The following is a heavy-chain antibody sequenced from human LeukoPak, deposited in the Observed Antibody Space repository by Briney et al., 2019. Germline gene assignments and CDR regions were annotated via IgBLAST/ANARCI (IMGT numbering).Heavy chain of an antibody. Sequence: PSETLSLTCTVSGGSISSSSYYWGWIRQPPGKGLEWIGSIYYSGSTYYNPSLKSRVTISVDTSKNQFSLKLSSVTAADTAVYYCARVSYDYVWGSYAGFDYWGQGTLVTVSS. V-gene: IGHV4-39*07. CDR1: GGSISSSSYY. CDR3: ARVSYDYVWGSYAGFDY. D-gene: IGHD3-16*01. J-gene: IGHJ4*02. CDR2: IYYSGST.